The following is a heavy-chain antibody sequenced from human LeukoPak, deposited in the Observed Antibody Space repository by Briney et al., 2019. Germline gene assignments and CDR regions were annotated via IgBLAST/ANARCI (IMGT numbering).Heavy chain of an antibody. CDR2: IYYSGST. V-gene: IGHV4-39*01. CDR1: GGSISSSSYY. J-gene: IGHJ5*02. CDR3: ARPYHDYVRGSYGMNWFDP. Sequence: SETLSLTCTVSGGSISSSSYYWGWIRQPPGKGLEWIGSIYYSGSTYYNPSLKSRVTISVDTSKNQFSLKLSSVTAADTAVYYCARPYHDYVRGSYGMNWFDPWGQGTLVTVSS. D-gene: IGHD3-16*01.